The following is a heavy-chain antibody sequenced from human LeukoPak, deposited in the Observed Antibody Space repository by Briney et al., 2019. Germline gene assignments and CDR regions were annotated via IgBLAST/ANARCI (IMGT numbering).Heavy chain of an antibody. J-gene: IGHJ4*02. D-gene: IGHD6-19*01. Sequence: GGSLRLSCAASGFTFSSYSMNWVRQAPGKGLEWVSYISSSSSTIYYADSVKGRFTISRDNAKNSLYLQMNSLRDEDTAVYYCARASSGWLYYFDYWDQGTLVTVSS. V-gene: IGHV3-48*02. CDR3: ARASSGWLYYFDY. CDR1: GFTFSSYS. CDR2: ISSSSSTI.